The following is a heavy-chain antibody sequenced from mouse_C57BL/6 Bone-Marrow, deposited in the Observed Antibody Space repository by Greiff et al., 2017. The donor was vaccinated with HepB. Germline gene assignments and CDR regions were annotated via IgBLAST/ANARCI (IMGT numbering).Heavy chain of an antibody. CDR2: ISSGGSYT. D-gene: IGHD1-1*01. J-gene: IGHJ4*01. CDR3: ARRGYYGSSYAMDY. Sequence: EVQLVESGGDLVKPGGSLKLSCAASGFTFSSYGMSWVRQTPDKRLEWVATISSGGSYTYYPDSVKGRFTISRDNAKNTLYLQMSSLKSEDTAMYYCARRGYYGSSYAMDYWGQGTSVTVSS. V-gene: IGHV5-6*01. CDR1: GFTFSSYG.